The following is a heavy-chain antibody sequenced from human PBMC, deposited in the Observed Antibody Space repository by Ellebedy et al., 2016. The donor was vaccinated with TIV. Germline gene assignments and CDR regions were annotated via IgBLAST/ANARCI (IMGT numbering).Heavy chain of an antibody. CDR2: IYPGDSDA. V-gene: IGHV5-51*01. J-gene: IGHJ4*02. CDR3: ARQTSYFFDS. D-gene: IGHD1-1*01. CDR1: GYRFTSYW. Sequence: GESLKISCKGSGYRFTSYWIAWVRQMPGKGLEWMAIIYPGDSDARYSPSFQGQVTISTDNSNSTAYLQWRSLKASYTGIYDCARQTSYFFDSWGQGTLVTVSS.